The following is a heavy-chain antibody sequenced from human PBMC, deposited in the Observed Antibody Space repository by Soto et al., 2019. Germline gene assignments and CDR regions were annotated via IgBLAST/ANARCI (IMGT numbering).Heavy chain of an antibody. V-gene: IGHV4-39*01. D-gene: IGHD2-15*01. Sequence: SETLSLTCTVSGGSISSSSYYWGWIRQPPGKGLEWIGSIYYSGSTYYNPSLKSRVTISVDTSKNQFSLKLSSVTAADTAVYYCARGYCSGGSCYPDSLWGQGTPVTVSS. CDR1: GGSISSSSYY. CDR3: ARGYCSGGSCYPDSL. CDR2: IYYSGST. J-gene: IGHJ4*02.